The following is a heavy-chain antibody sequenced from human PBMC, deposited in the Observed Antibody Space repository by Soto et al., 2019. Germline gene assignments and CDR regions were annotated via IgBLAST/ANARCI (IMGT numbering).Heavy chain of an antibody. CDR3: ARGIQLWLRIFDY. CDR2: ISYDGVNQ. Sequence: GGSLRLSCAASGFTFINHAFHWVRQAPGKGLEWVAVISYDGVNQYYADSVKGRFTISRDNSKSSLYLQMSSLRPEDTAVYYCARGIQLWLRIFDYWGQGTLVTVYS. D-gene: IGHD5-18*01. J-gene: IGHJ4*02. CDR1: GFTFINHA. V-gene: IGHV3-30-3*01.